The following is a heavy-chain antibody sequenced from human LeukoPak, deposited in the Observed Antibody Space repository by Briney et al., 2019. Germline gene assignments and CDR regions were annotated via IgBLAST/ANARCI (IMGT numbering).Heavy chain of an antibody. D-gene: IGHD5-24*01. V-gene: IGHV3-43*02. CDR1: GFTFDDYA. CDR3: AKDRDGYNSLYYFDY. J-gene: IGHJ4*02. Sequence: GGSLRLSCAASGFTFDDYAMHWVRQAPGKGLEWVPLISGDGGSTYYADSVKGRFTISRDNSKNSLYLQMNSLRAEDTALYYCAKDRDGYNSLYYFDYWGQGTLVTVSS. CDR2: ISGDGGST.